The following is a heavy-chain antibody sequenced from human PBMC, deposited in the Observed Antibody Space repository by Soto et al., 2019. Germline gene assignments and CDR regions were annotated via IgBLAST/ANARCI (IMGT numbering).Heavy chain of an antibody. CDR2: INASNGNT. CDR3: ASITMVRDYYYYGMDV. Sequence: GASVKVSSKASGYTFTGYSMHWVRQAPGQRLEWMGWINASNGNTKYSQKFQGRVTITRDTSASTAYMELSSLRSEDTAVYYCASITMVRDYYYYGMDVWGQGTTVTVSS. CDR1: GYTFTGYS. D-gene: IGHD3-10*01. J-gene: IGHJ6*02. V-gene: IGHV1-3*01.